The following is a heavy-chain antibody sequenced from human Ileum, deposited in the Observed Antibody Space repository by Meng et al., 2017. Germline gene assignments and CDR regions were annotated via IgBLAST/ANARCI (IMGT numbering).Heavy chain of an antibody. J-gene: IGHJ4*02. CDR2: IWRSADTT. CDR1: GFKFSAYG. V-gene: IGHV3-23*01. Sequence: GESLKISCAASGFKFSAYGMSWVRQAPGKGLEWVSAIWRSADTTDYITYYTDSVKGRFTISRDNSKSTLYLQLNNVRDDDTATYYCTQDGGWLPANWGQGTVVTVSS. CDR3: TQDGGWLPAN. D-gene: IGHD5-12*01.